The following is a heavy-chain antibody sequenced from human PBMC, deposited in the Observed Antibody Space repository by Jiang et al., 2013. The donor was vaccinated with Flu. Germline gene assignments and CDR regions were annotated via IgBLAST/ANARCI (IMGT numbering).Heavy chain of an antibody. V-gene: IGHV4-59*11. Sequence: TCTVSGGSIINHYWSWIRQTPGKGLEWIGHIYHSGSTNYNPSLGGRVTISVDTGKNQFSLNLRSVTAADTGVYFCARDFDVSGYYAFGAFDIWGQGTKVTVSS. D-gene: IGHD3-22*01. CDR3: ARDFDVSGYYAFGAFDI. J-gene: IGHJ3*02. CDR2: IYHSGST. CDR1: GGSIINHY.